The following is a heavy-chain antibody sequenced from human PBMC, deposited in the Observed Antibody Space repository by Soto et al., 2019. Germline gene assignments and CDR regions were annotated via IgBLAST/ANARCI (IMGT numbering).Heavy chain of an antibody. J-gene: IGHJ3*02. D-gene: IGHD3-3*01. CDR1: GFTFSSYA. Sequence: GGSLRLSCAASGFTFSSYAMSWVRQAPGKGLEWVSAISGSGGSTYYADSVKGRFTISRDNSKNTLYLQMNSLRAEDTAVYYCAKEGRVDFWSGPDAFDIWGQGTMVTVSS. CDR2: ISGSGGST. CDR3: AKEGRVDFWSGPDAFDI. V-gene: IGHV3-23*01.